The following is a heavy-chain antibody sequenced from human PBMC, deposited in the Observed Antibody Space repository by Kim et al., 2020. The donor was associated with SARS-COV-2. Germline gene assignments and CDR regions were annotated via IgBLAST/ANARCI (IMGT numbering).Heavy chain of an antibody. CDR3: ASALGH. V-gene: IGHV4-4*07. CDR1: GDSLSSDY. CDR2: IYTSGRT. D-gene: IGHD3-16*02. J-gene: IGHJ4*02. Sequence: SETLSLTCTVSGDSLSSDYWSWNRQPAGKGLEWIGRIYTSGRTNYNPSLQNRVTMSVDMSKNQFSLKLSSVTAADTAVYYCASALGHWGQGTLFTVYS.